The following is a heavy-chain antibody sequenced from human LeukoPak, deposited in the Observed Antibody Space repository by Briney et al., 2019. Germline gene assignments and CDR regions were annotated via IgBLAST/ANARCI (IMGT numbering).Heavy chain of an antibody. V-gene: IGHV4-59*11. D-gene: IGHD1-26*01. CDR2: IYYSGST. J-gene: IGHJ4*02. Sequence: PSETLSLTCTVSGGSIGSHNWTWIRQPPGKGLEWIGYIYYSGSTNYNPSLKSRVTISVDTSKNQFSLKLSSVTAADTAVYYCARDIPMGATTDWGQGTLVTVSS. CDR3: ARDIPMGATTD. CDR1: GGSIGSHN.